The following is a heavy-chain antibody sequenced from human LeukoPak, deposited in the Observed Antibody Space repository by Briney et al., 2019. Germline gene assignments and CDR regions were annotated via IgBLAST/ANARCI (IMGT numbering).Heavy chain of an antibody. J-gene: IGHJ4*02. D-gene: IGHD5-18*01. CDR3: ARGGFRGYSYGYSDY. CDR1: GFTFSSYE. V-gene: IGHV3-48*03. CDR2: ISSSGSTI. Sequence: GGSLRLSCAASGFTFSSYEMNWARQAPGKGLEWVSYISSSGSTIYYADSVKGRFTISRDNAKNSLYLQMNSLRAEDTAVYYCARGGFRGYSYGYSDYWGQGTLVTVSS.